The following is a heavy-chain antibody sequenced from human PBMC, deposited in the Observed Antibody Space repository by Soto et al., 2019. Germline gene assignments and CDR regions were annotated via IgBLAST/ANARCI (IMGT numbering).Heavy chain of an antibody. D-gene: IGHD4-17*01. J-gene: IGHJ6*02. CDR1: GNTFTRFG. Sequence: QIQLVQSGAEVKKPGASVKVSCKASGNTFTRFGISWVRQAPGQGLEWMGWVSGNSGNTEYAQKFQGRITMTTDTSTSTAYMELRSLRSDDTAVYYCARSGDPVDYYYYYGMDVWGQGTTVTVSS. CDR2: VSGNSGNT. V-gene: IGHV1-18*01. CDR3: ARSGDPVDYYYYYGMDV.